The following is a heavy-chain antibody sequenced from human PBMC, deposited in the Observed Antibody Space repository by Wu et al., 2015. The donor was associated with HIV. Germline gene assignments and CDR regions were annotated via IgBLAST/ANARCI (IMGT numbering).Heavy chain of an antibody. CDR1: GYTFTTYD. V-gene: IGHV1-2*02. Sequence: EQLVQSGAEVKNPGASVKVSCQASGYTFTTYDINWVRQATGKGLEWMGWINPATGDTKFVQTFQGRLAMTRDTTTDTVNLILASVKPNDTATYYCARDWQFQVTFGDFYMDIWGNGTTVIVS. CDR2: INPATGDT. D-gene: IGHD3-3*01. CDR3: ARDWQFQVTFGDFYMDI. J-gene: IGHJ6*03.